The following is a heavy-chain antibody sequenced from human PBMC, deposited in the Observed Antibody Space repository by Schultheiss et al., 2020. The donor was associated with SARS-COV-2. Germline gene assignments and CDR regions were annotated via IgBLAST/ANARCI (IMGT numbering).Heavy chain of an antibody. V-gene: IGHV3-23*01. J-gene: IGHJ4*02. CDR2: ISWNSGST. CDR3: AKDQGHYFDY. CDR1: GFTFDDYA. Sequence: GESLKISCAASGFTFDDYAMHWVRQAPGKGLEWVSGISWNSGSTYYADSVKGRFTISRDNSKNTLYLQMNSLRAEDTAVYYCAKDQGHYFDYWGQGTLVTVSS.